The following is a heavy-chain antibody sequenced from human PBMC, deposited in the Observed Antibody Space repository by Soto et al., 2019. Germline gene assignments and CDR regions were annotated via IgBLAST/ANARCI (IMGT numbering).Heavy chain of an antibody. J-gene: IGHJ4*02. D-gene: IGHD2-2*01. CDR3: AKNQHLDY. Sequence: LRLSCAASGFTFSSYGMHWVRQAPGKGLEWVAVISYDGSNKYYADSVKGRFTISRDNSKNTLYLQMNSLRAEDTAVYYCAKNQHLDYWGQGTLVTVSS. V-gene: IGHV3-30*18. CDR2: ISYDGSNK. CDR1: GFTFSSYG.